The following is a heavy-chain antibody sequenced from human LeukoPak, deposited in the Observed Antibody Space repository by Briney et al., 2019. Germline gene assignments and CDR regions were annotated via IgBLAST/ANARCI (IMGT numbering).Heavy chain of an antibody. CDR3: ARARSDQRYSSGGSCYLYYYYYYMDV. CDR1: GFTFDDYA. D-gene: IGHD2-15*01. V-gene: IGHV3-9*01. CDR2: ISWNSGSI. Sequence: GGSLRLSCAASGFTFDDYAMHWVRQAPGKGLEWVWGISWNSGSIGYADSMKGRVTTSRDNPKNALYLQMNSLTAEDTALYYCARARSDQRYSSGGSCYLYYYYYYMDVWGKGTTVTASS. J-gene: IGHJ6*03.